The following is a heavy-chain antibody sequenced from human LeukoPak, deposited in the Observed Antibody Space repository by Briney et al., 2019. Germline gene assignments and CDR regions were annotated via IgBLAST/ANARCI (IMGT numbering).Heavy chain of an antibody. CDR1: GYTFTSYG. Sequence: ASVKVSCMASGYTFTSYGISWVRQAPGQGLEWMGWISAYNGNTNYAQKLQGRVTMTTDTSTSTAYMELRSLRSDDTAVYYCARGLRAYCGGDCYPFDYWGQGTLVTVSS. D-gene: IGHD2-21*02. CDR3: ARGLRAYCGGDCYPFDY. J-gene: IGHJ4*02. V-gene: IGHV1-18*01. CDR2: ISAYNGNT.